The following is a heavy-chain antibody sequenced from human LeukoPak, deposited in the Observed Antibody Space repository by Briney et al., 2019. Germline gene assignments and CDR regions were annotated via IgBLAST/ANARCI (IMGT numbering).Heavy chain of an antibody. V-gene: IGHV3-23*01. J-gene: IGHJ6*02. Sequence: GGSLRLSCAASGLTFSSYAMSWVRQAPGKGLEWVSCISGSGGSTYYADSVKGRFTISRDNSKNTLYLQMNSLRAEDTAKYYCAKGWAAAALQYYYGMDVWGRGTTVTVSS. CDR1: GLTFSSYA. CDR3: AKGWAAAALQYYYGMDV. CDR2: ISGSGGST. D-gene: IGHD6-13*01.